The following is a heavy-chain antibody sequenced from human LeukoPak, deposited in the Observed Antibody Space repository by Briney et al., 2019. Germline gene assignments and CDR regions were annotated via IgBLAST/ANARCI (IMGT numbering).Heavy chain of an antibody. D-gene: IGHD3-10*01. J-gene: IGHJ4*02. CDR2: IGNDGAAK. V-gene: IGHV3-30*18. Sequence: GGSLRLSCAASGFTFSSYGIHWVRQAPGKGLEWVAVIGNDGAAKYYADSVRGRFTISRDNSRNTLYLQMNSLSAEDTAVYYCAKEEGWGVNVFDYWGQGTLVTVSS. CDR1: GFTFSSYG. CDR3: AKEEGWGVNVFDY.